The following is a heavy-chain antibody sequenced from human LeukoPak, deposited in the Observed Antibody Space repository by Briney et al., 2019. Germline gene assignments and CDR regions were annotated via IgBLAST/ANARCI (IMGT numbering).Heavy chain of an antibody. CDR3: ARGYSSRVDY. CDR1: GRSFSGYY. V-gene: IGHV4-34*01. Sequence: SETLSLTCAVYGRSFSGYYWSWIRQPPGKGLEWIGEINHSGSTNYNPSLKSRVTISVDTSKNQFSLKLSSVTAADTAVYYCARGYSSRVDYWGQGTLVTVSS. D-gene: IGHD6-13*01. CDR2: INHSGST. J-gene: IGHJ4*02.